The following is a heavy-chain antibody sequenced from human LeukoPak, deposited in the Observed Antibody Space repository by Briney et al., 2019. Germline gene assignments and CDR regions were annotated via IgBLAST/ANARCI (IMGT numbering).Heavy chain of an antibody. CDR1: GYTFTSYG. V-gene: IGHV1-3*01. J-gene: IGHJ5*02. D-gene: IGHD6-13*01. Sequence: ASVKVSCKASGYTFTSYGISWVRQAPGQRLEWMGWINAGNGNTKYSQKFQGRVTITRDTSASTAYMELSSLRSEDTAVYYCARDRIAAAGRNWFDPWGQGTLVTVSS. CDR3: ARDRIAAAGRNWFDP. CDR2: INAGNGNT.